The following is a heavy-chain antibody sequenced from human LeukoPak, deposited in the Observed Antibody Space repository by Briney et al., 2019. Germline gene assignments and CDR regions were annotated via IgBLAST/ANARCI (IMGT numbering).Heavy chain of an antibody. J-gene: IGHJ2*01. Sequence: ASVKVSRKVSGYTLTELSMHWVRQAPGKGLEWTGGFDPEDGETIYAQKFQGRVTMTEDTSTDTAYMELSSLRSEDTAVYYCATEVVEWELRYFDLWGRGTLVTVSS. CDR2: FDPEDGET. CDR1: GYTLTELS. CDR3: ATEVVEWELRYFDL. V-gene: IGHV1-24*01. D-gene: IGHD1-26*01.